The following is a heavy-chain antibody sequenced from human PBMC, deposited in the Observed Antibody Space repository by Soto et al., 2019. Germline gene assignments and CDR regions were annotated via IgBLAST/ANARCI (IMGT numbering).Heavy chain of an antibody. CDR1: GYTFKRYG. CDR2: ISADNGNT. J-gene: IGHJ4*02. V-gene: IGHV1-18*01. D-gene: IGHD3-3*01. CDR3: ARSKVDYWSGNFDY. Sequence: ASVKVSCKASGYTFKRYGITWVRQAPGQGLEWMGWISADNGNTNSAQKFQDRVTMTTDASTNTAYMELRTLSSDDTAVYYCARSKVDYWSGNFDYRGQGTLVTVSS.